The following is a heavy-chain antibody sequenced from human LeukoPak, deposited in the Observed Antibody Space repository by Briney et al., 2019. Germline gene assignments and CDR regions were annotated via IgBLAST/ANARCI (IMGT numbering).Heavy chain of an antibody. CDR1: GFTFSSYS. CDR2: ISTGSTYI. Sequence: GGSLRLSCAASGFTFSSYSMNWVRQAPGKGLEWVSCISTGSTYIYYADSLKGRFTISRDNAKNSLYLQMNSLRAEDTAVYYCVRTGRDDYNLKGLDYWGQGTLVTVSS. V-gene: IGHV3-21*01. J-gene: IGHJ4*02. CDR3: VRTGRDDYNLKGLDY. D-gene: IGHD5-24*01.